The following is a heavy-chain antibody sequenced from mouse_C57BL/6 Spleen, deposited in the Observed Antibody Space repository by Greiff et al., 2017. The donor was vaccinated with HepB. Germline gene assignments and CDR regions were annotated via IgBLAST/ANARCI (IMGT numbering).Heavy chain of an antibody. J-gene: IGHJ3*01. D-gene: IGHD1-1*01. Sequence: VKLQQSGAELVRPGTSVKVSCKASGYAFTNYLIEWVKQRPGQGLEWIGVINPGSGGTNYNEKFKGKATLTADKSSSTAYMQLSSLTSEDSAVYFCARGHYYGSSPWFAYWGQGTLVTVSA. V-gene: IGHV1-54*01. CDR3: ARGHYYGSSPWFAY. CDR2: INPGSGGT. CDR1: GYAFTNYL.